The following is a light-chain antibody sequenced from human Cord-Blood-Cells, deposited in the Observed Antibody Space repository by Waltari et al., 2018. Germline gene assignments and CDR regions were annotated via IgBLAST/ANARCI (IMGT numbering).Light chain of an antibody. Sequence: QSVLTQPPSVSGAPRQRVTIPCTGSRSNIGAGYDVHWYQQLPGTAPKLLIYGNSNRPSGVPDRFSGSKSGTSASLAITGLQAEDEADYYCQSYDSSLSGVVFGGGTKLTVL. V-gene: IGLV1-40*01. CDR2: GNS. CDR3: QSYDSSLSGVV. CDR1: RSNIGAGYD. J-gene: IGLJ2*01.